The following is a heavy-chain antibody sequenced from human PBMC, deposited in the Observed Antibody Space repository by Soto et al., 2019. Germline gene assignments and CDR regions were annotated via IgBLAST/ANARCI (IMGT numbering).Heavy chain of an antibody. CDR2: IYYSGST. J-gene: IGHJ4*02. CDR1: GGSISSGGYY. Sequence: QVQLQESGPGLVKPSQTLSLTCTVSGGSISSGGYYWSWIRQHPGKGLEWIGYIYYSGSTYYNPSLKSRVTISVDPPNHQFSLKLSSVPAADTSVYYCASSSQATATTCDYWGKGTLVTVSS. CDR3: ASSSQATATTCDY. V-gene: IGHV4-31*03. D-gene: IGHD1-26*01.